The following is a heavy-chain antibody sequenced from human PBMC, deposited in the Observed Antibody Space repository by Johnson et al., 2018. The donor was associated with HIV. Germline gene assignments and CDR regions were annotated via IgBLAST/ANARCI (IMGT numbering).Heavy chain of an antibody. D-gene: IGHD1-26*01. V-gene: IGHV3-20*04. CDR3: AKGASGRPRRGAFHI. J-gene: IGHJ3*02. Sequence: VQLVESGGGLVQSGGSLRLSCAASGFTFDDYGMSWVRQAPGKGLEWVSGINWNGGSTGYAESVKGRFTVSRDNSKNTLYLQMKSLRPEDTAVYYCAKGASGRPRRGAFHILVQGTMVTVSS. CDR2: INWNGGST. CDR1: GFTFDDYG.